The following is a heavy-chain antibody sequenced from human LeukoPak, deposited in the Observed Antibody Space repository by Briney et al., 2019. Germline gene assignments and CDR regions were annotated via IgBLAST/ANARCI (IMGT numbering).Heavy chain of an antibody. CDR2: IYHSGST. Sequence: SETLSLTCAVSGGSISSSNWWSWVRQPPGKGLEWIGEIYHSGSTNYNPSLKSRVTISVDTSKNQFSLKLSSVTAADTAVYYCARGSRRVPAARGPWFDPWGQGTLVTVSS. CDR3: ARGSRRVPAARGPWFDP. V-gene: IGHV4-4*02. D-gene: IGHD2-2*01. CDR1: GGSISSSNW. J-gene: IGHJ5*02.